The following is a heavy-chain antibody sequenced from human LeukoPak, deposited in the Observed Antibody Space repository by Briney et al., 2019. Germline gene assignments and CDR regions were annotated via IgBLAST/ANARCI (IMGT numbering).Heavy chain of an antibody. CDR3: ARVGYDILTGWTDYYYYYMDV. D-gene: IGHD3-9*01. J-gene: IGHJ6*03. V-gene: IGHV4-38-2*02. CDR1: GYSISTGYY. Sequence: SETLSLTCTVSGYSISTGYYWGWVRQPPGKRLEWIGTVYHSGSTNYNPSLKSRVTISVDTSKNQFSLKLSSVTAADTAVYYCARVGYDILTGWTDYYYYYMDVWGKGTTVTISS. CDR2: VYHSGST.